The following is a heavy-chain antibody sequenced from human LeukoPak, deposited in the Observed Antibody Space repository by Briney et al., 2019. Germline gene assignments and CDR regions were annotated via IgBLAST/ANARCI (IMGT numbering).Heavy chain of an antibody. CDR1: GYTFSSYD. CDR3: ARGEDNGDDFDY. CDR2: ISAYNGNT. J-gene: IGHJ4*02. Sequence: ASVKVSCKGSGYTFSSYDISWVRQAPGQGLEWMGWISAYNGNTNYAQKLQGRVTMTTDTSTSTAYLELSRLRSDDTAVYYCARGEDNGDDFDYWGQGTLVTVSS. D-gene: IGHD4-17*01. V-gene: IGHV1-18*01.